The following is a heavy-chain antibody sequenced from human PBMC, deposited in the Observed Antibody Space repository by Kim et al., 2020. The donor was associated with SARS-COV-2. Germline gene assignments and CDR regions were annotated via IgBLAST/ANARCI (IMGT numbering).Heavy chain of an antibody. CDR3: ARLEFSRSSRSFDY. J-gene: IGHJ4*02. D-gene: IGHD6-6*01. V-gene: IGHV3-7*03. CDR2: IKQDGSAK. Sequence: GGSLRLSCAASGFTFTNYWMSWVRQAPGKGLEWVANIKQDGSAKYYVDSVKGRFTSSRDNAKNSLYLQMNSLRAEDTAVYYCARLEFSRSSRSFDYWGQGTLVTVSS. CDR1: GFTFTNYW.